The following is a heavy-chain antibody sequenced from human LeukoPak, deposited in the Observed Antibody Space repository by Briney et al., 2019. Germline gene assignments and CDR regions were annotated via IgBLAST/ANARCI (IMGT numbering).Heavy chain of an antibody. CDR1: GYTFISYG. J-gene: IGHJ3*02. CDR3: ARDRVEMATIAFAFDI. D-gene: IGHD5-24*01. CDR2: IIPIFGTA. Sequence: GASVKVSCKASGYTFISYGITWVRQAPGQGLEWMGGIIPIFGTANYAQKFQGRVTITTDESTSTAYMELSSLRSEDTAVYYCARDRVEMATIAFAFDIWGQGTMVTVSS. V-gene: IGHV1-69*05.